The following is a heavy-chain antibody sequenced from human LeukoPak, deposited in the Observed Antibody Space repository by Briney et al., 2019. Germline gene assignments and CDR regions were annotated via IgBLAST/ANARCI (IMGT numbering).Heavy chain of an antibody. D-gene: IGHD2-15*01. CDR2: ISYDGSNK. V-gene: IGHV3-30-3*01. J-gene: IGHJ4*02. Sequence: PGGSLRLSCAASGFTFSSYAMHWVRQAPGKGLEWVAVISYDGSNKYYADSVKGRFTISRDNSKNTLYLQMNSLRAEDTAVYYCAGGAAFARIDYWGQGTLVTVSS. CDR1: GFTFSSYA. CDR3: AGGAAFARIDY.